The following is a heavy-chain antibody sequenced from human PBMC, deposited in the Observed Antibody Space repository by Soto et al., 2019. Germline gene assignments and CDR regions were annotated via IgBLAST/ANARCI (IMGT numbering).Heavy chain of an antibody. J-gene: IGHJ4*02. CDR1: GFTVSSNY. CDR3: ARHAPYYYGSGSTLHY. V-gene: IGHV3-66*04. CDR2: IYSGGTT. Sequence: EVQLVESGGDLVQPGGSLTLSCAASGFTVSSNYMSWVRQAPGKGLEWVSVIYSGGTTYYADSVKGRFTISRDNSKNTLYLQMNSLRAEDTAVYYCARHAPYYYGSGSTLHYLGQGTLVTVSS. D-gene: IGHD3-10*01.